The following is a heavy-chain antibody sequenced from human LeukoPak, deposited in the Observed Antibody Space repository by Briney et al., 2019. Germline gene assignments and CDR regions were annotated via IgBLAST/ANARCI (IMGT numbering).Heavy chain of an antibody. CDR2: ISDDRSNR. D-gene: IGHD5-12*01. V-gene: IGHV3-30*18. Sequence: PGRSLRLSCVASGFTFNSYGVHWVRQAPGKGLEWVAFISDDRSNRYYGGSVKGRFTISRDNSKNTLYLQMNSLRAEDTAVYYCAKGYLPGMVATPLDYWGQGTLVTVSS. CDR3: AKGYLPGMVATPLDY. CDR1: GFTFNSYG. J-gene: IGHJ4*02.